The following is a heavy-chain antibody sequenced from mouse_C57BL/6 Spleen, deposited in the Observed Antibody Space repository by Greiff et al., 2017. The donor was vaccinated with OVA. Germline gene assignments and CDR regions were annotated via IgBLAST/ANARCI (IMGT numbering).Heavy chain of an antibody. CDR3: ARGAITTVPDY. CDR1: GYSFTGYY. V-gene: IGHV1-42*01. CDR2: INPSTGGT. Sequence: VQLQQSGPELVKPGASVKISCKASGYSFTGYYMNWVKQSPEKSLEWIGEINPSTGGTTYNQKFKAKATLTVDKSSSTAYMQLKSLTSEDSAVYYCARGAITTVPDYWGQGTTLTVSS. J-gene: IGHJ2*01. D-gene: IGHD1-1*01.